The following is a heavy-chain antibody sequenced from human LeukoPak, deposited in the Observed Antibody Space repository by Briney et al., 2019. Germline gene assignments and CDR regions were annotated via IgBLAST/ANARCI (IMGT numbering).Heavy chain of an antibody. CDR1: GGSFSGYY. V-gene: IGHV4-34*01. CDR3: ASKIGYTFYFDY. J-gene: IGHJ4*02. Sequence: SETLSLTCAVYGGSFSGYYWSWIRQPPGKGLEWIGEINHSGSTNYNPSLKSRVTISVDTSKNQFSRKLSSVTAVDTAVYYCASKIGYTFYFDYWGQGTLVTVSS. D-gene: IGHD1-1*01. CDR2: INHSGST.